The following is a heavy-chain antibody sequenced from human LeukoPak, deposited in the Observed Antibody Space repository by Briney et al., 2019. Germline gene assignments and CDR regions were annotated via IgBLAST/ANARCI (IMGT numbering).Heavy chain of an antibody. D-gene: IGHD6-25*01. V-gene: IGHV3-23*01. CDR1: GFTFSTKS. Sequence: GGSLRLSCAVSGFTFSTKSMNWVRQAPGKGLEWVSSISGSGGFKSHADSVKGRFTISRDNSKNTLYLQMNSLRAEDTAVYFCAKVFSGSDLYYFDYWGQGILVTVSS. J-gene: IGHJ4*02. CDR2: ISGSGGFK. CDR3: AKVFSGSDLYYFDY.